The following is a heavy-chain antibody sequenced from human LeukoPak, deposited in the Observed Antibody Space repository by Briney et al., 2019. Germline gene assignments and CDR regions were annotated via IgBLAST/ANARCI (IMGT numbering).Heavy chain of an antibody. CDR2: IKQDGSEK. Sequence: GGSLRLSCAASGFTFSSHWMSWVRQAPGKGLEWVANIKQDGSEKYYVDSVKGRFTISRDNAKNSLYLQMNSLRAEDTAVYYCARDVVLLWFGELSPDYFDYWGQGTLVTVSS. D-gene: IGHD3-10*01. V-gene: IGHV3-7*01. CDR3: ARDVVLLWFGELSPDYFDY. CDR1: GFTFSSHW. J-gene: IGHJ4*02.